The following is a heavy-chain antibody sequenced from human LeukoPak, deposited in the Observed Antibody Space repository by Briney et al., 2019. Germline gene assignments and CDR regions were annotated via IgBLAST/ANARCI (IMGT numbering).Heavy chain of an antibody. CDR3: ARGDISGYYAFDI. D-gene: IGHD3-22*01. CDR2: TYYRSEWYN. V-gene: IGHV6-1*01. J-gene: IGHJ3*02. CDR1: GDSVSSNGAA. Sequence: KASQTLSLTCAISGDSVSSNGAAWNWVRQSPSRGLEWLGRTYYRSEWYNDYAVSVKSRITLNPDTSKNQFSLQLNSVTPEDTAVYYCARGDISGYYAFDIWGQGTMVTVSS.